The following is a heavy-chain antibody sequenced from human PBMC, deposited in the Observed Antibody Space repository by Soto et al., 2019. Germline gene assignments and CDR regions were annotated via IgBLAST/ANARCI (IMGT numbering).Heavy chain of an antibody. V-gene: IGHV1-18*01. CDR1: GYTFTSYG. CDR2: ISAYNGNT. J-gene: IGHJ4*02. Sequence: QVQLVQSGAEVKKPGASVKVSCKASGYTFTSYGISWVRQAPGQGLEWMGWISAYNGNTNYAQKLQGRVTMTTDTSTSTAYMELRSLRSDNTAVYYCARLIWGDYPPLGFDYWGQGTLVTVSS. CDR3: ARLIWGDYPPLGFDY. D-gene: IGHD4-17*01.